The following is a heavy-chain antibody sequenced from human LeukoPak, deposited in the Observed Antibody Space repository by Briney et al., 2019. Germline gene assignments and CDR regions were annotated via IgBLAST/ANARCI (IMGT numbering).Heavy chain of an antibody. CDR1: GGSIGSSDDY. V-gene: IGHV4-39*07. D-gene: IGHD6-13*01. CDR2: IYYNGNT. Sequence: PSETLPLTCTVSGGSIGSSDDYWGWIRQPPGKGLEWIGNIYYNGNTYYNPSLKSRVTISVDTSKNQFSLKLSSVTAADTAVYYCARARIAAAGNSPPFFGYWGQGTLVTVSS. CDR3: ARARIAAAGNSPPFFGY. J-gene: IGHJ4*02.